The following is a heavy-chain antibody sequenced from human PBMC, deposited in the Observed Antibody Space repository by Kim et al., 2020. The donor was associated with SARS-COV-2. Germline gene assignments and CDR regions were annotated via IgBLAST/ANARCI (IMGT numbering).Heavy chain of an antibody. CDR3: ARGGRDPWAYSSSSDEGRNAFDI. CDR2: IYYSGST. Sequence: SETLSLTCTVSGGSISSGDYYWSWIRQPPGKGLEWIGYIYYSGSTYYNPSLKSRVTISVDTSKNQFSLKLSSVTAADTAVYYCARGGRDPWAYSSSSDEGRNAFDIWGQGTMVTVSS. J-gene: IGHJ3*02. CDR1: GGSISSGDYY. V-gene: IGHV4-30-4*01. D-gene: IGHD6-6*01.